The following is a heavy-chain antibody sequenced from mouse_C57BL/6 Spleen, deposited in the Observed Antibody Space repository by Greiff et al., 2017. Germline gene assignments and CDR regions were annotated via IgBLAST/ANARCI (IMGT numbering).Heavy chain of an antibody. CDR2: IYPGDGDT. V-gene: IGHV1-80*01. CDR1: GYAFSSYW. J-gene: IGHJ2*01. D-gene: IGHD1-1*01. Sequence: VQLQQSGAELVKPGASVKISCKASGYAFSSYWMNWVKQRPGKGLERIGQIYPGDGDTNYNGKFKGKATLTADKSSSNAYMQLSSLASEDSAVYFCARAGITAVVALDDWGQGITLTVSS. CDR3: ARAGITAVVALDD.